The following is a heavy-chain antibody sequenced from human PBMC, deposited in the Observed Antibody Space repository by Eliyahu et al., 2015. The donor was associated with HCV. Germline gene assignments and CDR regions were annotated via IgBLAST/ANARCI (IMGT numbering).Heavy chain of an antibody. CDR1: GYTFSTYA. Sequence: QVQLVQSGAEVKRPGASVKVSCKASGYTFSTYAMHWVRQAPGQGLXWMGWINTGDDNTYYSQKFWGRVTFTRDPSARTAYMELTSLTSEDTAVYYCARNKVRTVILDYWGQGALVTVSS. J-gene: IGHJ4*02. CDR2: INTGDDNT. D-gene: IGHD3-16*02. V-gene: IGHV1-3*04. CDR3: ARNKVRTVILDY.